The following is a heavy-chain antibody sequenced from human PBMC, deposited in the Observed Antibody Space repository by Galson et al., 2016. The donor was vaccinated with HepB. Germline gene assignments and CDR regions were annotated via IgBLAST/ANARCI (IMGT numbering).Heavy chain of an antibody. Sequence: SLRLSCAASGFTFNDYGMNWVRQAPGKGLEWVSSISWNSGSIEYADSVRGRFTISRDNAKNSLYLQMNSLRPEDTAFYYCARDAHGSGTYYDGWGQGTLVTGSS. CDR1: GFTFNDYG. CDR3: ARDAHGSGTYYDG. V-gene: IGHV3-9*01. J-gene: IGHJ4*02. D-gene: IGHD3-10*01. CDR2: ISWNSGSI.